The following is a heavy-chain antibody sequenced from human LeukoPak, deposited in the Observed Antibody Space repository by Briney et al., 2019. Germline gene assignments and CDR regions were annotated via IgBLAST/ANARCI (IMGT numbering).Heavy chain of an antibody. CDR1: GFTVSSNY. CDR2: IYSGGST. V-gene: IGHV3-53*01. D-gene: IGHD2-2*01. CDR3: ARGHCSSTSCYDV. J-gene: IGHJ6*02. Sequence: GSLRLSFAASGFTVSSNYMSWVRQAPGKGLEWVSVIYSGGSTYYADSVKGRFTISRDNSKNTLYLQMNSLRAEDTAVYYCARGHCSSTSCYDVWGQGTTVTVSS.